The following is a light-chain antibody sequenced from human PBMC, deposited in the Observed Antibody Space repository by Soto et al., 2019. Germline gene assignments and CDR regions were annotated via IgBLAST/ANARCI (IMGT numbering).Light chain of an antibody. CDR2: GAS. V-gene: IGKV3-20*01. Sequence: EIVLTQSPGTLYLSPGERASLSCRASQSVGSSYLAWYQQNPGRAPRLLIYGASRRATGIPDRFSGSGSGTDFTLTISRLEPEDFAMYHCQQYGSSPTTFGQGTKVEIK. J-gene: IGKJ1*01. CDR1: QSVGSSY. CDR3: QQYGSSPTT.